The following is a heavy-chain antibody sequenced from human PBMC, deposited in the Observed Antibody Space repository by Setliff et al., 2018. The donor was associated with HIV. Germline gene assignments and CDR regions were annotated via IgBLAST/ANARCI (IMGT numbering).Heavy chain of an antibody. CDR3: ARKSYCGGDCRGSWFDP. CDR1: GYSFNDYG. D-gene: IGHD2-21*02. J-gene: IGHJ5*02. CDR2: ISSTSSYI. V-gene: IGHV3-21*01. Sequence: PGGSLRLSCAASGYSFNDYGMSWVRQAPGKGLEWVSSISSTSSYIYYADSVKGRFTISRDNAKKSLYLQMNSLRDEDTAVYYCARKSYCGGDCRGSWFDPWGQGTLVTV.